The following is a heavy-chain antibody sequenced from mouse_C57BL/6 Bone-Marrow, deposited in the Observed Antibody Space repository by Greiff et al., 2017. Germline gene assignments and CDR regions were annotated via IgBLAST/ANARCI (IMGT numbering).Heavy chain of an antibody. V-gene: IGHV1-43*01. J-gene: IGHJ2*01. CDR2: INPSTGGT. Sequence: EVQLQQSGPELVKPGASVKISCKASGYSFTGYYMHWVKQSSEKSLEWIGEINPSTGGTSYNQKFKGKATLTVDKTSSTAYMQLKCLTSEVSAVYYCARSALFITTVVANFAYWGQGTTLTVSS. D-gene: IGHD1-1*01. CDR1: GYSFTGYY. CDR3: ARSALFITTVVANFAY.